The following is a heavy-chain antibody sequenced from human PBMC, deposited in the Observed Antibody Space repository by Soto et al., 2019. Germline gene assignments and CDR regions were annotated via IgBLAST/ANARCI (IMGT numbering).Heavy chain of an antibody. Sequence: QLQLQESGSGLVKPSHTLSLTCAVSGGSISSGGSSWSWIRQPPGKGLEWIGYIYHSGSTYYNPSLKSRVTISVDRSKNQFSLKLSSVTAADTAVYYCARAGDSSGPVALGYWGQGTLVTVSS. CDR2: IYHSGST. J-gene: IGHJ4*02. CDR1: GGSISSGGSS. CDR3: ARAGDSSGPVALGY. V-gene: IGHV4-30-2*01. D-gene: IGHD6-19*01.